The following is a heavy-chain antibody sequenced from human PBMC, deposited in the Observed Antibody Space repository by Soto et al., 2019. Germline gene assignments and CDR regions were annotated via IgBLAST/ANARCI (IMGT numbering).Heavy chain of an antibody. D-gene: IGHD3-10*01. CDR3: ARVQDYYGSGSYYRPAFDI. J-gene: IGHJ3*02. CDR2: IIPILGIA. CDR1: GGTFSSYT. V-gene: IGHV1-69*02. Sequence: GASVKVSCKASGGTFSSYTISWVRQAPGQGLEWMGRIIPILGIANYAQKFQGRVTITADKSTSTAYMELSSLRSEDTAVYYCARVQDYYGSGSYYRPAFDIWGQGTMVTVSS.